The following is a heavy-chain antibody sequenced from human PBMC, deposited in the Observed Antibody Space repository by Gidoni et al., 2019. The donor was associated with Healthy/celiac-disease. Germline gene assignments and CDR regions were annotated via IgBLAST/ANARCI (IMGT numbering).Heavy chain of an antibody. D-gene: IGHD2-15*01. CDR1: GYLISSGYY. CDR2: IYHIGST. V-gene: IGHV4-38-2*02. Sequence: QVQLQESGPGLVKPSETLSLTCTVSGYLISSGYYWCCISKPPGKGLEWIGSIYHIGSTYYNPSLKSIVTISVYTSKNQLSMKLSSVTAADTAVYYCARVVLQALDYWGQGTLVTVSS. CDR3: ARVVLQALDY. J-gene: IGHJ4*02.